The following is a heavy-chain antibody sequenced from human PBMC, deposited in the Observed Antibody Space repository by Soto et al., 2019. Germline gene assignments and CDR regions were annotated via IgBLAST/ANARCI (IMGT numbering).Heavy chain of an antibody. CDR3: ARSLRPEYSGSYPGSDWGSSIDY. Sequence: GGSLRLSCAASGLNFGLSFMIWMRQRPGKGLEWVSFISHNSDYTNYADSVRGRFTISRDNDKSSIYLQMNSLRADDTAVYYCARSLRPEYSGSYPGSDWGSSIDYWGQGTLVTVSS. J-gene: IGHJ4*02. V-gene: IGHV3-11*06. CDR2: ISHNSDYT. D-gene: IGHD1-26*01. CDR1: GLNFGLSF.